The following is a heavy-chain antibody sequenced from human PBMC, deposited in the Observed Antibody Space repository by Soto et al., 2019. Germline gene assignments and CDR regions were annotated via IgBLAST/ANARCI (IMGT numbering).Heavy chain of an antibody. J-gene: IGHJ4*02. CDR3: ARGRLLISD. D-gene: IGHD1-26*01. CDR2: IYSGVNT. Sequence: DVQLVESGGGLVQRGGSLRPACAASGFTVISDYMSWVRQAPGKGLEWVSVIYSGVNTSYADSVKGRFTISRDNAKNTLYLQMNSLRVEDTAVYYCARGRLLISDWGQGAQVIV. V-gene: IGHV3-66*01. CDR1: GFTVISDY.